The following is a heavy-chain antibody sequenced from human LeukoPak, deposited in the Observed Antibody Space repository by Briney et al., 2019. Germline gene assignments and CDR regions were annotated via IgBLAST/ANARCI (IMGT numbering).Heavy chain of an antibody. CDR2: TSSDLNVK. CDR1: GFTFRSYW. V-gene: IGHV3-30*03. J-gene: IGHJ4*02. Sequence: GGSLRLSCAASGFTFRSYWMRWVRQAPGKGLEWVAVTSSDLNVKLYADSVKGRFTIPRDNSRSTLYLQMNSLRPEDTAIYYCAREGYYGSGSPPSLYFDYWGQGTLVTVSS. CDR3: AREGYYGSGSPPSLYFDY. D-gene: IGHD3-10*01.